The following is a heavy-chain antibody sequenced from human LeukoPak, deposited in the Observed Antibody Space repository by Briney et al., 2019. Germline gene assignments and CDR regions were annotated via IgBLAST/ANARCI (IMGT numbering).Heavy chain of an antibody. V-gene: IGHV3-7*01. J-gene: IGHJ4*02. CDR3: ARDPSMTAVSAYSFDF. CDR1: GFTFSSYW. CDR2: IKQNGSET. D-gene: IGHD2-21*01. Sequence: GGSLRLSCAASGFTFSSYWMSWVRQAPGKGLEWVASIKQNGSETYYVDSVKGRFIISKDNAQNLLFLQMNSLRVEDTAVYFCARDPSMTAVSAYSFDFWGQGTLVTVSS.